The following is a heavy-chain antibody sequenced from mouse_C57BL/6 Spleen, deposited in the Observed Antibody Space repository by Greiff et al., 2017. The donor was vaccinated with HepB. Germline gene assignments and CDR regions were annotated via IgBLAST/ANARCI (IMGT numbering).Heavy chain of an antibody. CDR1: GYTFTSYW. Sequence: VQLQQSGAEFVMPGASVKLSCKASGYTFTSYWMHWVKQRPGQGLEWIGEIDPSDSYTNYNQKFKGKSTLTVDKSSSTAYMQLSSLTSEDSAVYYCATVVATSRYFDVWGTGTTVTVSS. J-gene: IGHJ1*03. CDR2: IDPSDSYT. V-gene: IGHV1-69*01. D-gene: IGHD1-1*01. CDR3: ATVVATSRYFDV.